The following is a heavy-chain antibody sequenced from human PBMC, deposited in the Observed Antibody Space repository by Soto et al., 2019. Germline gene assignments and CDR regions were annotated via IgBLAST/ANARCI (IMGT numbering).Heavy chain of an antibody. Sequence: SGPTLVNPTQTLTLTCTFSGFSLSTSGMCVSWIRQPPGKALEWLARIDWDDDKYYSTSLKTRLTISKDTSTNQVVLTMTNMDPVDTATYYCAGIGYCSSASCGYFDYWGQGTLVTV. CDR2: IDWDDDK. V-gene: IGHV2-70*11. CDR1: GFSLSTSGMC. D-gene: IGHD2-2*03. CDR3: AGIGYCSSASCGYFDY. J-gene: IGHJ4*02.